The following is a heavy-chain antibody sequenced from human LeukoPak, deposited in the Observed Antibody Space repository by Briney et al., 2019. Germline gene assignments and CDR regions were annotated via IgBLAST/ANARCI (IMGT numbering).Heavy chain of an antibody. CDR2: IYTIGST. D-gene: IGHD3-16*01. CDR3: TRDAGGGSYYVYFDL. J-gene: IGHJ2*01. CDR1: GGSISSYH. V-gene: IGHV4-4*07. Sequence: SETLSLTYTVSGGSISSYHWNWIRQPAGKGLEWIGHIYTIGSTNYNPSLKSRVTMSVDTSKNQFSLKLSSVTAADTAVYYCTRDAGGGSYYVYFDLWGRGTRVTVSS.